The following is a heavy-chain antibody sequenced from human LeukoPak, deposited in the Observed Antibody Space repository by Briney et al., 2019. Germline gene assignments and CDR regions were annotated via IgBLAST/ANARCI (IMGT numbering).Heavy chain of an antibody. Sequence: ASETLSLTCTVSGGSVSSGGYYWSWIRQHPGKGLEWIGHIYYSGTTYYNPSLKSRVTMSVDTSKNQFSLKLSSVTAADTAVYYCARVVAVAAKPFDYWGQGTLVTVSS. D-gene: IGHD6-19*01. V-gene: IGHV4-31*03. CDR2: IYYSGTT. J-gene: IGHJ4*02. CDR3: ARVVAVAAKPFDY. CDR1: GGSVSSGGYY.